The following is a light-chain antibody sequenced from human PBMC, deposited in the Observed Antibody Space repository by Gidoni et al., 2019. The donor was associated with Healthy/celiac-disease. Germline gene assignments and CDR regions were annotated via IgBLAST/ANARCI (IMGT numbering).Light chain of an antibody. V-gene: IGKV1-39*01. CDR1: QSISSY. J-gene: IGKJ1*01. CDR3: QQSYSTPPT. Sequence: DIQMTQSTSSLSASVGDRVTITCRASQSISSYLNWYQQKPGKAPKLLIYAASSLQRGVPSRFSGSGSGTDCTLTISSLQPEDFAPYYCQQSYSTPPTFGQWTKVEIK. CDR2: AAS.